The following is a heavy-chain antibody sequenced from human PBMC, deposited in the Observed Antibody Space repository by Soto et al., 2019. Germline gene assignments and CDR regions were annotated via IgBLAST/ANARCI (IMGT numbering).Heavy chain of an antibody. D-gene: IGHD3-22*01. CDR2: INPSGGST. J-gene: IGHJ1*01. CDR1: GYTFTSYY. CDR3: ASGKLRYFYYSSGYYPTWAYPEYIQH. V-gene: IGHV1-46*01. Sequence: ASVKVSCRASGYTFTSYYMHWVRQAPGQGLEWMGIINPSGGSTSYAQKFQGRVTMTRDTSTSTVYMELSSLRSEDTAVYFCASGKLRYFYYSSGYYPTWAYPEYIQHWGQGTLVTVSS.